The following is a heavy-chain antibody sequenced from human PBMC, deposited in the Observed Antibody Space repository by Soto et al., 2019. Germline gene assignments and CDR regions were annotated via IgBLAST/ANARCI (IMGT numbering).Heavy chain of an antibody. V-gene: IGHV3-30-3*01. CDR2: ISYDGNTK. Sequence: GGSLRLSCAASRLTFSNFAIHWVRRAPGKGLEWVAVISYDGNTKYYADSVKGRFTISREKSKNTLYLQMSRLRDEDTAVYYCARDRRYYGSSGYFDHWGAGTMVTVYS. D-gene: IGHD3-22*01. J-gene: IGHJ4*02. CDR1: RLTFSNFA. CDR3: ARDRRYYGSSGYFDH.